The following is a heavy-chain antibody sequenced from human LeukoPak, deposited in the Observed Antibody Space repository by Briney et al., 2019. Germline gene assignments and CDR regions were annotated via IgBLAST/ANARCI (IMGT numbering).Heavy chain of an antibody. CDR2: IYYSGST. Sequence: SETLSLTCTVSGGSISSGDYYWSWIGQPPGKGLAWIGYIYYSGSTYYNPSLKSRVTISVDTSKNQFSLKLSSVTAADTAVYYCARDVYDSSGGAFDIWGQGTMVTVSS. J-gene: IGHJ3*02. V-gene: IGHV4-30-4*08. CDR3: ARDVYDSSGGAFDI. D-gene: IGHD3-22*01. CDR1: GGSISSGDYY.